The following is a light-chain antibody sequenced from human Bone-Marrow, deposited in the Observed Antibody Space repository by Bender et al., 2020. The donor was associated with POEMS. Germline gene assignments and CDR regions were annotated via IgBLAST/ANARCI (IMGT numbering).Light chain of an antibody. CDR1: SSNIGAHA. CDR2: SSH. Sequence: QSVLTQPPSVSGAPGQRVTISCSGGSSNIGAHAVNWYHHLPGPAPKLLIYSSHRRPSEGPDRFSGARSGTSASLAISGLQSEDEADYYCAVWDDSLNGGVFGGGTKLTV. CDR3: AVWDDSLNGGV. J-gene: IGLJ3*02. V-gene: IGLV1-44*01.